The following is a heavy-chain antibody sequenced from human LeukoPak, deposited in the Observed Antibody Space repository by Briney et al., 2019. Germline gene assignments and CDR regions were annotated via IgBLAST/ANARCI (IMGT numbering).Heavy chain of an antibody. D-gene: IGHD3-22*01. J-gene: IGHJ4*02. Sequence: PGGSLRLSCVVSGSTFSVFAMSWVRRAPGKGLEWVSAITGSGETKYYADSVKGRFTMSRDNSKNPLYLQMNSLRDEDTAEYFCAKESLVVIESYFDNWGQGTLVTVSS. CDR3: AKESLVVIESYFDN. CDR1: GSTFSVFA. CDR2: ITGSGETK. V-gene: IGHV3-23*01.